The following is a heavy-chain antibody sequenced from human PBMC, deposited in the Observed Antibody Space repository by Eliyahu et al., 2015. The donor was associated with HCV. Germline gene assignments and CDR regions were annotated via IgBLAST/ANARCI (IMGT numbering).Heavy chain of an antibody. CDR2: IYIAGNI. CDR3: ARGVGWNFWRH. CDR1: GFTVXSDY. J-gene: IGHJ4*02. D-gene: IGHD3-3*01. Sequence: EVQXVEXGGDLVQPGGSLXLSXAASGFTVXSDYMSWVRQAPGKGLEWVSVIYIAGNIYYADSVRGRFTISRDDFKNTLHLQMNSLRAEDTAVYYCARGVGWNFWRHWGQGTLVTVSS. V-gene: IGHV3-66*01.